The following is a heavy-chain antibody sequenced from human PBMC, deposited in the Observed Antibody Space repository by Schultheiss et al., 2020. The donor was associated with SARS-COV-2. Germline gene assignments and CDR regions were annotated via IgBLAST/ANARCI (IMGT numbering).Heavy chain of an antibody. Sequence: GSLRLSCAVYGGSFSSYYWSWIRQPAGKGLEWIGRIYTSGSTNYNPSLKSRVTMSVDTSKNQFSLKLSSVTAADTAVYYCARDGPSSGWYGYFDYWGQGTLVTVSS. CDR3: ARDGPSSGWYGYFDY. CDR2: IYTSGST. J-gene: IGHJ4*02. D-gene: IGHD6-19*01. CDR1: GGSFSSYY. V-gene: IGHV4-4*07.